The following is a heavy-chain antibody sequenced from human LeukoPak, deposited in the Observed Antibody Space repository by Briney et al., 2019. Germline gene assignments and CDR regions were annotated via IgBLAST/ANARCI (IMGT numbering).Heavy chain of an antibody. CDR3: ASHQCDGYCTQRDYYGMDV. J-gene: IGHJ6*02. CDR2: ISYDGSNK. Sequence: QPGGSLRLSCAASGFTFSSYAMHWVRQAPGKGLEWVAVISYDGSNKYYADSAKGRFTISRDNSKNTLYLQMDSLRAEDTAVYYCASHQCDGYCTQRDYYGMDVWGQGTTVTVSS. V-gene: IGHV3-30-3*01. CDR1: GFTFSSYA. D-gene: IGHD2-8*01.